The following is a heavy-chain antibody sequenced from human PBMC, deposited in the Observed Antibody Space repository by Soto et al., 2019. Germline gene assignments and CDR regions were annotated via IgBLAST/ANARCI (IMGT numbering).Heavy chain of an antibody. Sequence: QVQLVQSGAEVKKSGSSVKVSCKAPGETFRRDVISWVRQAPGQGLEWLGGITPMSGTTDYAQKFQGRVKISADTSTGTAYFELSSLTFDDTGVYYCARGVSMAGRPGFFHHWGQGSLVTVSS. CDR2: ITPMSGTT. V-gene: IGHV1-69*06. J-gene: IGHJ1*01. CDR3: ARGVSMAGRPGFFHH. D-gene: IGHD6-6*01. CDR1: GETFRRDV.